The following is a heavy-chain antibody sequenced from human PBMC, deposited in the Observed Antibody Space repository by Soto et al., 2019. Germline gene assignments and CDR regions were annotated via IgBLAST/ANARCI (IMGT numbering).Heavy chain of an antibody. CDR3: AVTPEVYYYGMDV. Sequence: GGSLRLSCAASGFTFSSYAMSWVRQAPGKGLEWVSAISGSGGSTYYADSVKGRFTISRDNSKNTLYLQMNSLRAEDNAVYYCAVTPEVYYYGMDVWGQGTTVTVSS. CDR1: GFTFSSYA. D-gene: IGHD2-15*01. J-gene: IGHJ6*02. V-gene: IGHV3-23*01. CDR2: ISGSGGST.